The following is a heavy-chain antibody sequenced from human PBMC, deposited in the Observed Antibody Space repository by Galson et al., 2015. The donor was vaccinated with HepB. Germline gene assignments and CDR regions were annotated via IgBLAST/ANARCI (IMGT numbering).Heavy chain of an antibody. V-gene: IGHV4-59*08. CDR1: GGSISSYY. D-gene: IGHD5-18*01. Sequence: ETLSLTCTVSGGSISSYYWTWIRRPPGKGLEWIGHIYWSGSTRYKPSLKSRVTISVDTSMNQFSLKLSSVTAADTAVYYCARRLGRGYNSEDAFDIWGQGTTVTVSS. J-gene: IGHJ3*02. CDR3: ARRLGRGYNSEDAFDI. CDR2: IYWSGST.